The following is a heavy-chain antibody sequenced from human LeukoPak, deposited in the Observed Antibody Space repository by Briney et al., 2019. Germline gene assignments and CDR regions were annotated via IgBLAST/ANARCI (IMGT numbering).Heavy chain of an antibody. V-gene: IGHV4-39*01. D-gene: IGHD4-17*01. CDR1: GGTIDTSRYY. J-gene: IGHJ4*02. CDR3: AGTSVTLHF. CDR2: IYYRGDP. Sequence: PSETLSLTCTVSGGTIDTSRYYWGWTRQPPGKGLEWLANIYYRGDPFYNPSLKSRLTISMDTSKNQFSLRLTSVTAADTAVYYCAGTSVTLHFWGQGALVTVSS.